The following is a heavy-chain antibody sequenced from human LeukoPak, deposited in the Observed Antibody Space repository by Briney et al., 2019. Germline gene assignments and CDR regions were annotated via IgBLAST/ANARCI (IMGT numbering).Heavy chain of an antibody. CDR3: ACRRTFDI. V-gene: IGHV4-34*01. J-gene: IGHJ3*02. Sequence: SETLPLTCAVYGGSFSGYYWSWIRQPPGKGLEWIGEINHSGSTNYNPSLKSRVTISVDTSKNQFSLKLSSVTAADTAVYYCACRRTFDIWGQGTMVTASS. CDR2: INHSGST. CDR1: GGSFSGYY.